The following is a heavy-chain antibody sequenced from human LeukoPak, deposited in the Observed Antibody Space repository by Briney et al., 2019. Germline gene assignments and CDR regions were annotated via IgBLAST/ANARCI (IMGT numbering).Heavy chain of an antibody. CDR3: ARVSRNIVATIDNSSHYYYYYGMDV. D-gene: IGHD5-12*01. Sequence: GASVKVSCKASGYTFTSYGISWVRQAPGQGLEWMGWISAYNGNTNYAQKLQGRVTMTTDTSTSTAYMELRGLRSDDTAVYYCARVSRNIVATIDNSSHYYYYYGMDVWGQGTTVTVSS. J-gene: IGHJ6*02. CDR2: ISAYNGNT. CDR1: GYTFTSYG. V-gene: IGHV1-18*01.